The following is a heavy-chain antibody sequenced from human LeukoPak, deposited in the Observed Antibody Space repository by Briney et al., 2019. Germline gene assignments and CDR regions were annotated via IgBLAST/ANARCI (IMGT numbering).Heavy chain of an antibody. CDR1: GFTFDDYA. J-gene: IGHJ4*02. V-gene: IGHV3-9*01. CDR3: AKVCPTYYKNPVETGYYFDY. D-gene: IGHD3-10*01. Sequence: GRSLRLSCAASGFTFDDYAMHWVRQAPGKGLEWVSGISWNSGSIGYADSVKGRFTISRDNAKNSLYLQMNSLRAEDTALYYCAKVCPTYYKNPVETGYYFDYWGQGTLVTVSS. CDR2: ISWNSGSI.